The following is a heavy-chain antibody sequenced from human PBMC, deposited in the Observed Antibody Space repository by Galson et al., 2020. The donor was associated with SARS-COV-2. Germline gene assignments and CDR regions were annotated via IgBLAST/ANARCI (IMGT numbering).Heavy chain of an antibody. D-gene: IGHD1-1*01. V-gene: IGHV4-31*03. CDR2: IYYSGST. J-gene: IGHJ3*02. CDR1: GSSISSGGYY. Sequence: SETLSLTCTVSGSSISSGGYYWSWIRQHPGKGLEWIGYIYYSGSTYYNPSLKSRVTISVDTSKNQFSLKLSSVTAADTAVYYCARTSGGTDAFDIWGQGTMVTVSS. CDR3: ARTSGGTDAFDI.